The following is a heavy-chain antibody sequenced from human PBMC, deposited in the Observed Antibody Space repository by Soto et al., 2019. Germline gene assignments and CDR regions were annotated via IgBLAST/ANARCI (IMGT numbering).Heavy chain of an antibody. CDR3: ARAYCGGDCYWDSNWYFDL. Sequence: SETLSLTCTVSGGSISSYYWSWIRQPPGKGLEWIGYIYYSGKTNYTPSLKSRVTISVDTSKNQFSLKLSSVTAADTAVYYCARAYCGGDCYWDSNWYFDLWGRGTLVTVSS. CDR2: IYYSGKT. CDR1: GGSISSYY. V-gene: IGHV4-59*08. J-gene: IGHJ2*01. D-gene: IGHD2-21*02.